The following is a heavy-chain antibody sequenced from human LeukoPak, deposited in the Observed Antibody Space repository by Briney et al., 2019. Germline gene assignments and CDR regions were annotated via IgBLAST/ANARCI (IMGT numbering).Heavy chain of an antibody. CDR3: ARHGQWLPFDP. CDR1: GFIFSSYA. D-gene: IGHD6-19*01. J-gene: IGHJ5*02. V-gene: IGHV3-23*01. Sequence: GGSLRLSCAASGFIFSSYAMSWVRQGPGKGLEWVSSISESGDSTYYADSVKGRFTIFRDNSENTLYLQMNSLRAEDTAVYYCARHGQWLPFDPWGQGTLVTVSS. CDR2: ISESGDST.